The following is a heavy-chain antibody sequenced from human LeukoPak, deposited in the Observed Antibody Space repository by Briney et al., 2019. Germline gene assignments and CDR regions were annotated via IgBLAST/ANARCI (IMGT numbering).Heavy chain of an antibody. J-gene: IGHJ4*02. Sequence: ASVKVSCKVSGYTLTELSTHWVRQAPGKGLEWMGSFDPEDGETIYAQKFQGRVTMTEDTSTDTAYMELSSLRSEDTAVYYCATVRLYCSGGSCYYYFDYWGQGTLVTVSS. CDR1: GYTLTELS. D-gene: IGHD2-15*01. V-gene: IGHV1-24*01. CDR2: FDPEDGET. CDR3: ATVRLYCSGGSCYYYFDY.